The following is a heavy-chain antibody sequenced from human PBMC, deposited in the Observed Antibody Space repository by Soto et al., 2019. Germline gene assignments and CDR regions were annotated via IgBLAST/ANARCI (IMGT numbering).Heavy chain of an antibody. CDR2: IYYSGST. D-gene: IGHD5-18*01. J-gene: IGHJ4*02. CDR3: AISNTPMLSRFDY. Sequence: QVQLQESGPGLVKPPETLSLTCTVSGGSMSSYYWSWIRQPPGKGLEWIGYIYYSGSTNYNPSLKSRGTISGDTSRNQFCLKLRSVPAAATALYYCAISNTPMLSRFDYWGQGTLVIVSS. V-gene: IGHV4-59*12. CDR1: GGSMSSYY.